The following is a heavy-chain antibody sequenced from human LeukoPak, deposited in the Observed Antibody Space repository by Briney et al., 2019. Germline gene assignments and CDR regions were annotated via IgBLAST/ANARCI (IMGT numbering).Heavy chain of an antibody. CDR1: GGSISTYY. D-gene: IGHD5-24*01. Sequence: SETLSLTCSVSGGSISTYYWSWMQQSPEKGLEWIGHIYNSGANTNYNPSLKSRVTISVDTSKNEFSLKLSSVTAADTAVYYCARSLGDVYNNHVPYAINVWGQGKKVTVSP. CDR2: IYNSGANT. J-gene: IGHJ3*01. V-gene: IGHV4-59*01. CDR3: ARSLGDVYNNHVPYAINV.